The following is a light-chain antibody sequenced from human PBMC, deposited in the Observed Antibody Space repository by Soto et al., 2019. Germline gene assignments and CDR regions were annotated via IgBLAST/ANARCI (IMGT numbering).Light chain of an antibody. V-gene: IGKV1-5*01. Sequence: DIQMTQSPSTLSASVGDRIIITCRASQSIGRWLAWYQQKPGKASKLLVYDASTLESGVPSRFSGSGSGTEFTLTISRLQSEDFAVYYCQQYNNWPPWTFGQGTKVDIK. J-gene: IGKJ1*01. CDR2: DAS. CDR3: QQYNNWPPWT. CDR1: QSIGRW.